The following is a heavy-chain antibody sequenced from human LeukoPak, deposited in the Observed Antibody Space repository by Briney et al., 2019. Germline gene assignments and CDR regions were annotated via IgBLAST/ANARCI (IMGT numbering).Heavy chain of an antibody. D-gene: IGHD3-3*01. CDR1: GYTFTGYY. CDR2: INPNSGGT. Sequence: ASVKVSCKASGYTFTGYYMHWVRQAPGQGLEWMGWINPNSGGTNYAQKFQGRVTMTRDTSISTAYMELRSLRSDDTAVYYCARVMDYDFWSGGHLDYWGQGTLVTVSS. CDR3: ARVMDYDFWSGGHLDY. J-gene: IGHJ4*02. V-gene: IGHV1-2*02.